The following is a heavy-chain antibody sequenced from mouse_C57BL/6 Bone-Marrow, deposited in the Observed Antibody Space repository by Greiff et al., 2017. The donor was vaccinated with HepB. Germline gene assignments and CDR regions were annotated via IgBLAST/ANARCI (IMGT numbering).Heavy chain of an antibody. CDR3: ARLEHGRYFDV. J-gene: IGHJ1*03. V-gene: IGHV1-81*01. CDR1: GYTFTSYG. CDR2: IYPRSGNT. Sequence: QVQLKESGAELVRPGASVKLSCKASGYTFTSYGISWVKQRTGQGLEWIGVIYPRSGNTYYNEKFKGKATLTADKSSSTAYMELRSLTSEDSEVYFCARLEHGRYFDVWGTRTTVTVSS.